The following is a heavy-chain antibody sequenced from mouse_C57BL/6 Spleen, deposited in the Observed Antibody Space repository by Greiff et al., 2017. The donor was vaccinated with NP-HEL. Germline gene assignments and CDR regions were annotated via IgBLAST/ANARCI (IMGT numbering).Heavy chain of an antibody. J-gene: IGHJ1*03. CDR2: IDPSDSET. D-gene: IGHD1-1*01. CDR1: GYTFTSYW. Sequence: QVQLQQPGAELVRPGSSVKLSCKASGYTFTSYWMHWVKQRPIQGLEWIGNIDPSDSETHYNQKFKDKATLTVDKSSSTAYMQLSSLTSEDSAVYYCARHYYGSRGYFDVWGTGTTVTVSS. CDR3: ARHYYGSRGYFDV. V-gene: IGHV1-52*01.